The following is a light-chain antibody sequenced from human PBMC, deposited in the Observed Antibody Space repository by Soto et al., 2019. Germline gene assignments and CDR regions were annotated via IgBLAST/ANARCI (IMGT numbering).Light chain of an antibody. J-gene: IGLJ2*01. Sequence: QSALTQPPSASGSPGQSVTISCTGSSSDVGGHNHVSWYQQHPGKAPKLMIYEVSKRPSGVPDRFSGSKSVNTASLTVSALQAEDEADYYCSSYAGSMNLIFGGGTKLTVL. CDR2: EVS. CDR1: SSDVGGHNH. V-gene: IGLV2-8*01. CDR3: SSYAGSMNLI.